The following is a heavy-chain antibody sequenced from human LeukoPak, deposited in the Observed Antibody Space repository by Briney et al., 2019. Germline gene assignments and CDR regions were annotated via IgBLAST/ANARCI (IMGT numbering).Heavy chain of an antibody. CDR2: IIPIFGTA. Sequence: GASVKVSCKASGGTFSSYAISWERQAPGQGLEWMGGIIPIFGTANYAQKFQGRVTITADKSTSTAYMELSILRSEDTAVYYCARAPFRSCSSTSCYFDYWGQGTLVTVSS. J-gene: IGHJ4*02. CDR1: GGTFSSYA. D-gene: IGHD2-2*01. V-gene: IGHV1-69*06. CDR3: ARAPFRSCSSTSCYFDY.